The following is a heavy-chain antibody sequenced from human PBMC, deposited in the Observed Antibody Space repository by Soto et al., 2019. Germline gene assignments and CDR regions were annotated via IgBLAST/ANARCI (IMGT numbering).Heavy chain of an antibody. V-gene: IGHV4-31*03. CDR1: GGSISGGGYY. CDR3: AREKGVLWFGEYFGMDV. CDR2: IYYSGST. Sequence: SETLSLTCTVSGGSISGGGYYWSWIRQHPGKGLEWIGYIYYSGSTYYNPSLKSRVTISVDTSKNQFSLKLSSVTAADTAVYYCAREKGVLWFGEYFGMDVWGQGTTVTVSS. D-gene: IGHD3-10*01. J-gene: IGHJ6*02.